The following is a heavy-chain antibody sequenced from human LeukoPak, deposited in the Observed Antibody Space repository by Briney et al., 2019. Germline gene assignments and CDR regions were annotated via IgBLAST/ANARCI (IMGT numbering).Heavy chain of an antibody. CDR1: GGSFSGYY. CDR3: ARARRVVVVAASNWFDP. D-gene: IGHD2-15*01. V-gene: IGHV4-34*01. CDR2: INHSGGT. J-gene: IGHJ5*02. Sequence: SETLSLTCAVYGGSFSGYYWSWIRQPPGKGLEWIGEINHSGGTNYNPSLKSRVTISVDTSKNQFSLKLGSVTAADTAVYYCARARRVVVVAASNWFDPWGQGTLVTVSS.